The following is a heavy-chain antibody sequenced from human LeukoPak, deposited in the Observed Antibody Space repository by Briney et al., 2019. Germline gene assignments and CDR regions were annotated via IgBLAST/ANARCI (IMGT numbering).Heavy chain of an antibody. CDR3: ARDRAVAGLFDY. Sequence: PGGSLRLSCAASGFTFSDYYMSWIRQALGKGLEWVANIKQDGSEKHYVDSVKGRFTISRDNAKNSLYLQMNSLRAEDTAVYYCARDRAVAGLFDYWGQGTLVTVSS. J-gene: IGHJ4*02. D-gene: IGHD6-19*01. CDR1: GFTFSDYY. V-gene: IGHV3-7*01. CDR2: IKQDGSEK.